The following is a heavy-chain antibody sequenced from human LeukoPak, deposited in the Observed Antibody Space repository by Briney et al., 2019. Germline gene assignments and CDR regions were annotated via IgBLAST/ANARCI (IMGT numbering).Heavy chain of an antibody. CDR3: VKDGRRSPPC. CDR2: INGGGGST. Sequence: GGPLRLPCAASGFTFSNYVMSWVRQAPGKRPEWVSGINGGGGSTFYAESVKGRFTISRDNSKNTLYLQMSTLRVEDSAVYYCVKDGRRSPPCWGQGTRVTVSS. D-gene: IGHD2-15*01. J-gene: IGHJ4*02. V-gene: IGHV3-23*01. CDR1: GFTFSNYV.